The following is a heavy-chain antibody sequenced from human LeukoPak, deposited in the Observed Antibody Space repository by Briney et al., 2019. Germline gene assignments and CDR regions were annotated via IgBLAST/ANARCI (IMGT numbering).Heavy chain of an antibody. V-gene: IGHV1-69*04. CDR1: GGTFSSYA. Sequence: SVKVSCKASGGTFSSYAISWVRQAPGQGLEWMGRIIPMLGIANYAQKFQGRVTIIADKSTSTAYMELSSLRAEDTAVYYCAVGGYYYDSSGSPFDYWGQGTLVTVSS. CDR3: AVGGYYYDSSGSPFDY. D-gene: IGHD3-22*01. J-gene: IGHJ4*02. CDR2: IIPMLGIA.